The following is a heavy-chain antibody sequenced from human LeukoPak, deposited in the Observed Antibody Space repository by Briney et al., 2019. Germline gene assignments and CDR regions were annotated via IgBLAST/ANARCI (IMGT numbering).Heavy chain of an antibody. J-gene: IGHJ4*02. Sequence: GGSLRLSCAASGFTFSNYGIHWVRQAPGKGLEWVAVVSYDGTSQYYGDSVKGRVTISRDNSKNTLYLQMNSLRAEDTAVYYCARMNYISSGWGAPFDYWGQGTLVTVSS. CDR2: VSYDGTSQ. CDR1: GFTFSNYG. D-gene: IGHD1-7*01. CDR3: ARMNYISSGWGAPFDY. V-gene: IGHV3-30*03.